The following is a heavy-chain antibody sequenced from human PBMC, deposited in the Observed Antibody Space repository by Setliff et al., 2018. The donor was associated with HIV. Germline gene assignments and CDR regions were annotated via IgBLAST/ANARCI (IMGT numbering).Heavy chain of an antibody. CDR1: GGSISSHY. CDR3: ARVPRQLLKGAAAYFDY. CDR2: IDYSGST. D-gene: IGHD5-18*01. J-gene: IGHJ4*02. V-gene: IGHV4-59*11. Sequence: SETLSLTCTVSGGSISSHYWTWIRQPPGRGLEWIGYIDYSGSTNQNPSLKSRVTMSVDTSKNQFSLRLSSVTAADTAVYYCARVPRQLLKGAAAYFDYWGQGTLVTVSS.